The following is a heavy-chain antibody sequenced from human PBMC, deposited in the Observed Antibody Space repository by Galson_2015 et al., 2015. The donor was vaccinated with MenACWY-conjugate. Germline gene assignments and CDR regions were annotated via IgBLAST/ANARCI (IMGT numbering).Heavy chain of an antibody. CDR2: IAFDGNKK. V-gene: IGHV3-30*04. CDR1: GFNFETFA. Sequence: SLRLSCAASGFNFETFAFHWLRQAPGKGLEWVAVIAFDGNKKSYADSVKGRFTISRDNAKNTLYLQMNSLRAEDTAVYYCTRVKWQQLTADSWGQGTLVTVSS. CDR3: TRVKWQQLTADS. D-gene: IGHD6-13*01. J-gene: IGHJ4*02.